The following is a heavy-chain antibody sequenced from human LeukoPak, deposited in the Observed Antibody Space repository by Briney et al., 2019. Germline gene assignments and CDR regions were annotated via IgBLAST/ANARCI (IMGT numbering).Heavy chain of an antibody. CDR3: ARGYCSGGSCYFEFWFDP. J-gene: IGHJ5*02. CDR1: GGSISGYY. Sequence: SGTLSLTCTVSGGSISGYYWSWIRQPAGKGLEWIGRIYTGGSTNYNPSLKSRVTISLDTSKNQFSLKLSSVTAADTAVYYCARGYCSGGSCYFEFWFDPWGQGTLVTVSS. V-gene: IGHV4-4*07. D-gene: IGHD2-15*01. CDR2: IYTGGST.